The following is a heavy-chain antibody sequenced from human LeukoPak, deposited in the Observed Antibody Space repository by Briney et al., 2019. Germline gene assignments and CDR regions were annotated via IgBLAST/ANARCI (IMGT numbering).Heavy chain of an antibody. D-gene: IGHD3-22*01. CDR1: GFTFSSYA. J-gene: IGHJ1*01. Sequence: GGSLRLSCAASGFTFSSYAMSWVRQAPGKGLEWVSHISGSGQIIYYADSMKGRFTISRDNAKNSLYLQMNSLRAEDTAVYYCAKTRGPLLPEHWGQGTLVTVSS. CDR3: AKTRGPLLPEH. CDR2: ISGSGQII. V-gene: IGHV3-48*04.